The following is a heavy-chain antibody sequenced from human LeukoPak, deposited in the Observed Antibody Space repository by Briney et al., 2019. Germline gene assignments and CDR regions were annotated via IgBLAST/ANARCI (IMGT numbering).Heavy chain of an antibody. CDR1: VGSFSDYY. CDR2: INHSGST. Sequence: SETLSLTCAVYVGSFSDYYWSWIRQPPWKGLEWIGEINHSGSTNYNPTLKSRVTISVDTSKNQFSLKLSSVTAADTAVYYCARTRIGGGDYWGQGTLVTVSS. CDR3: ARTRIGGGDY. D-gene: IGHD3-16*01. V-gene: IGHV4-34*01. J-gene: IGHJ4*02.